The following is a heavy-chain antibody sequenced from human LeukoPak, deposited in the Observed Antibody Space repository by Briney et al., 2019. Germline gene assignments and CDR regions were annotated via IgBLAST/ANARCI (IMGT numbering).Heavy chain of an antibody. CDR3: ARSGGYGSGSYYNDNGMDV. J-gene: IGHJ6*02. CDR2: ISSSGSTI. D-gene: IGHD3-10*01. CDR1: GFTFSSYE. Sequence: QPGGSLRLSCAASGFTFSSYEMNWVRQAPGKGLEWVSYISSSGSTIYYADSVKGRFTISRDNAKNSLYLQMNSLRAEDTAVYYCARSGGYGSGSYYNDNGMDVWGRGTTVTVSS. V-gene: IGHV3-48*03.